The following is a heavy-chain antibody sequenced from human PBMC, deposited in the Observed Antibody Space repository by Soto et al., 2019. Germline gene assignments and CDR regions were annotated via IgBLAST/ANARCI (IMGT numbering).Heavy chain of an antibody. D-gene: IGHD6-13*01. Sequence: GASVKVSCKASGYTFTGYYMHWVRQAPGQGLEWMGWINPNSGGTNYAQKFQGRVTMTRDTSIGTAYMELSRLRSDDTAVYYCARGEAPRYSSSSSFDYWGQGTLVTVSS. CDR1: GYTFTGYY. V-gene: IGHV1-2*02. J-gene: IGHJ4*02. CDR3: ARGEAPRYSSSSSFDY. CDR2: INPNSGGT.